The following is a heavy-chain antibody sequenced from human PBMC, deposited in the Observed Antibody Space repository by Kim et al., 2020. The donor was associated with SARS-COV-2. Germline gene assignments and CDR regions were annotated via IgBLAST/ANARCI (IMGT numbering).Heavy chain of an antibody. CDR3: ARAGPRPVKDNFSSLVPAGTGFDP. V-gene: IGHV5-51*01. Sequence: GESLKISCKGSGYSFTSYWIGWVRQMPGKGLEWMGIIYPGDSDTRYSPSFQGQVTISADKSISTAYLQWSSLKASDTAMYYCARAGPRPVKDNFSSLVPAGTGFDPWGQGTLVTVSS. CDR1: GYSFTSYW. CDR2: IYPGDSDT. D-gene: IGHD6-13*01. J-gene: IGHJ5*02.